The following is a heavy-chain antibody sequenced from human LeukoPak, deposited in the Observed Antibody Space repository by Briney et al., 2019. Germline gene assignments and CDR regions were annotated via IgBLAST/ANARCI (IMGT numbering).Heavy chain of an antibody. J-gene: IGHJ4*02. CDR3: ARDPPRDY. V-gene: IGHV3-74*01. CDR1: GFTFSSYW. CDR2: INNDGSST. Sequence: GGSLRLSCAASGFTFSSYWMHWVRQAPGKGLVWVSRINNDGSSTSYADSVKGRFTISRDNAKNTLYLQMNSLRAEDTAVYYCARDPPRDYWGQGTLVTVSS.